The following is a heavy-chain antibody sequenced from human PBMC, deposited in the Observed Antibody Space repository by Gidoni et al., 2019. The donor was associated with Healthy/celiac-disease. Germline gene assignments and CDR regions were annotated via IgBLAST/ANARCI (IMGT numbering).Heavy chain of an antibody. D-gene: IGHD2-15*01. J-gene: IGHJ4*02. CDR3: TRRWGGYCSGGSCYPFDY. V-gene: IGHV3-73*02. Sequence: EVQLVESGGGLVQPGGSLKLSCAASGFTFSGSAMHWVRQASGKGLEWVGRIRSKANSYATAYAASVKGRFTISRDDSKNTAYLQMNSLKTEDTAVYYCTRRWGGYCSGGSCYPFDYWGQGTLVTVSS. CDR1: GFTFSGSA. CDR2: IRSKANSYAT.